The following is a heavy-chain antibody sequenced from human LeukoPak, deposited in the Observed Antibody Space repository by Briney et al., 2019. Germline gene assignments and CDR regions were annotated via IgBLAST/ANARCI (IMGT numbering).Heavy chain of an antibody. Sequence: GGSLRLSCAASGFTFSSYGMHWVRQAPGKGLEWVAVIWYDGGNKYYADSVKGRFTISRDNSKNTLYLQMNSLRAEDTAVYYCARVRFLGYYDSSGCFDYWGQGTLVTVSS. J-gene: IGHJ4*02. D-gene: IGHD3-22*01. V-gene: IGHV3-33*01. CDR2: IWYDGGNK. CDR1: GFTFSSYG. CDR3: ARVRFLGYYDSSGCFDY.